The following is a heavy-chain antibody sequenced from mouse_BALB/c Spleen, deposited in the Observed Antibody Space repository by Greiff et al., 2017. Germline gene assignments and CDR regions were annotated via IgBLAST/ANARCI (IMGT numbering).Heavy chain of an antibody. CDR3: ARLYYDYDVRYFDY. CDR1: GFTFSSYT. D-gene: IGHD2-4*01. Sequence: EVKRVESGGGLVQPGGSLKLSCAASGFTFSSYTMSWVRQTPEKRLEWVAYISNGGGSTYYPDTVKGRFTISRDNAKNTLYLQMSSLKSEDTAMYYCARLYYDYDVRYFDYWGQGTTLTVSS. J-gene: IGHJ2*01. CDR2: ISNGGGST. V-gene: IGHV5-12-2*01.